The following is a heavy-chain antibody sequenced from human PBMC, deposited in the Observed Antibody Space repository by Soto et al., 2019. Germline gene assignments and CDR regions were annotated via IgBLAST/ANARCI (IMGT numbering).Heavy chain of an antibody. Sequence: QVHLVQSGAEVKKPGASVKVSCKASGYTFTSYGITWVRQAPGQGLVWMGWISAHNGNTDYAQKLQGRVIVTRDTSTSTAYMELRGLRSDDTAVYYCAGGRYGDYWGQGALVTVSS. CDR1: GYTFTSYG. V-gene: IGHV1-18*01. CDR2: ISAHNGNT. D-gene: IGHD1-1*01. CDR3: AGGRYGDY. J-gene: IGHJ4*02.